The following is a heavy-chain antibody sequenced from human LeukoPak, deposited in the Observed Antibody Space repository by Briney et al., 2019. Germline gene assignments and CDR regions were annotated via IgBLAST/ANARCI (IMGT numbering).Heavy chain of an antibody. J-gene: IGHJ4*02. CDR3: ARRSGVAVAGAFDY. V-gene: IGHV3-23*01. CDR2: ISGSGDST. CDR1: GFTFSSYA. Sequence: GGSLRLSCAASGFTFSSYAMRWIRQAPGKGLEWVSGISGSGDSTYYADSVKGRFTISRDNSKNTLYLQMNSLRAEDTAVYFCARRSGVAVAGAFDYWGQGTLVTVSS. D-gene: IGHD6-19*01.